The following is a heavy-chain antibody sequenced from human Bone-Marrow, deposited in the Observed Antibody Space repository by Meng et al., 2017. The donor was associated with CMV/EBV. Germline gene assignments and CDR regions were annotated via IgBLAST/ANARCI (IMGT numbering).Heavy chain of an antibody. CDR3: ASYDFWSGYYFDY. Sequence: SETLSLTCAVYGGSFSGYYWSWIRQPPGKGLEWIGEINHSGSTYYNPSLKSRVTISVDTSKNQFSLKLSSVTAADTAVYYCASYDFWSGYYFDYWGQGTLVTVSS. CDR2: INHSGST. D-gene: IGHD3-3*01. CDR1: GGSFSGYY. V-gene: IGHV4-34*01. J-gene: IGHJ4*02.